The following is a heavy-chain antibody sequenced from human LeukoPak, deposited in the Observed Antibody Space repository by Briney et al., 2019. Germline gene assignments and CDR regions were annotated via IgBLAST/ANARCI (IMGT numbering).Heavy chain of an antibody. D-gene: IGHD3-22*01. CDR2: INPNSGGT. V-gene: IGHV1-2*02. J-gene: IGHJ1*01. Sequence: ASVKVSCKASGYTFTGYYMHWVRQAPGQGPEWMGWINPNSGGTNYAQKFQGRVTMTRDTSISTAYMELSRLRSDDTAVYYCARVAGSSGYYYVRKYFQHWGQGTLVTVSS. CDR3: ARVAGSSGYYYVRKYFQH. CDR1: GYTFTGYY.